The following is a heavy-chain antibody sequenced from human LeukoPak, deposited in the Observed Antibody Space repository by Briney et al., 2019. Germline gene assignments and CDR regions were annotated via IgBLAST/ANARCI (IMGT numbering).Heavy chain of an antibody. CDR3: ARGNSGYDLDY. CDR1: GGSISSYY. J-gene: IGHJ4*02. V-gene: IGHV4-59*01. Sequence: SETLSLTCTVSGGSISSYYWSWIRQPPGKGLEWIGYIYYSGRTNYNPSLKSRVTISVDTSKNQFSLKLSSVTAADTAVYYCARGNSGYDLDYWGQGTLVTVSS. CDR2: IYYSGRT. D-gene: IGHD5-12*01.